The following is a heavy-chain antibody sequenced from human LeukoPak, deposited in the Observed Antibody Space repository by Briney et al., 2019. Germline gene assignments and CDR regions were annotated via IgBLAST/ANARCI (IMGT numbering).Heavy chain of an antibody. D-gene: IGHD3-10*02. CDR1: GFTFSSYS. CDR2: ISSSSSYI. V-gene: IGHV3-21*01. J-gene: IGHJ6*02. CDR3: ARDGWSGRHYYGMDV. Sequence: GGSLRLSCAASGFTFSSYSMNWVRLAPGKGLEWVSSISSSSSYIYYADSVKGRFTISRDNAKNSLYLQMNSLRAEDTAVYYCARDGWSGRHYYGMDVWGQGTTVTVSS.